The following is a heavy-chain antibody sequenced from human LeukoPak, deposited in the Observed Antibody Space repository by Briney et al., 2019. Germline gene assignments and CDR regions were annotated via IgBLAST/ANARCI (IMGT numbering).Heavy chain of an antibody. V-gene: IGHV3-48*02. CDR1: GFTFSSYA. D-gene: IGHD4-17*01. CDR2: IGGTHSNI. Sequence: GGSLRLSCAASGFTFSSYAMNWVRQAPGKGLEWVSYIGGTHSNIYYADSVKGRFTISRDDAKNSLYLQMNSLRDEDTAVYYCARDRDYAFDSWGQGTLVTVSS. J-gene: IGHJ4*02. CDR3: ARDRDYAFDS.